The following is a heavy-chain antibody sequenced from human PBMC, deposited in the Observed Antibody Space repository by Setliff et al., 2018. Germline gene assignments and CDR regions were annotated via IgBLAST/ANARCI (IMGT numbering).Heavy chain of an antibody. J-gene: IGHJ4*02. Sequence: ASVKVPCMASGYSFPLYAMHWMRQAPGQRLEWIGWMNIDNGKTEYSHQFQDRVTFTRDTFAVTAYMELRSLTSDDLTVYYYARNRGSNNSPEDFDYWGLGTLVTVSS. CDR1: GYSFPLYA. CDR2: MNIDNGKT. D-gene: IGHD7-27*01. V-gene: IGHV1-3*03. CDR3: ARNRGSNNSPEDFDY.